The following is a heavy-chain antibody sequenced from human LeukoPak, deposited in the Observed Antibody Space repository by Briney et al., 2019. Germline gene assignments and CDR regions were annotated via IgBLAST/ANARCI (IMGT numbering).Heavy chain of an antibody. CDR2: IYPGDSDT. CDR1: GYSFTSYW. CDR3: ARHVSRASWFGGLPYPDY. J-gene: IGHJ4*02. D-gene: IGHD3-10*01. V-gene: IGHV5-51*01. Sequence: GSLKISCKGSGYSFTSYWIGWVRQMPGKGLEWMGIIYPGDSDTRYSPSFQGQVTISADKSISTAYLQWSSLKASDTAIYYCARHVSRASWFGGLPYPDYWGQGTLVTVSS.